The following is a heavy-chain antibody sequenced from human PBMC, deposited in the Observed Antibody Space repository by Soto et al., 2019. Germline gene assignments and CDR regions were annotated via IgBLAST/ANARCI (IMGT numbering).Heavy chain of an antibody. CDR3: ASDY. CDR1: GFTFGNYA. J-gene: IGHJ4*02. Sequence: EVRMLESGGGLVQPGGSLRLSCTVSGFTFGNYAMSWVCQAPGKGLQWVSTIDTSGGNTYYADSVKGRFTISRDNSKKTLFLQLSSLRDDDTAVYYCASDYWGQGTLVTVSS. V-gene: IGHV3-23*05. CDR2: IDTSGGNT.